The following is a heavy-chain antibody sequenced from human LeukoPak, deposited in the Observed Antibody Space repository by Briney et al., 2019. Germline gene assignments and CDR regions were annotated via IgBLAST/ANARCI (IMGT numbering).Heavy chain of an antibody. J-gene: IGHJ3*02. Sequence: PSETLSLTCAVYGGSFSGYYWSWIRQPPGKGLEWIGEINHSGSTNYNPSLKSRVTISVDTSKNQFSLKLSSVTAADTAVYYCARRVVVSVTSNDAFDIWGQGTMVTVSS. CDR3: ARRVVVSVTSNDAFDI. CDR1: GGSFSGYY. V-gene: IGHV4-34*01. CDR2: INHSGST. D-gene: IGHD2-21*02.